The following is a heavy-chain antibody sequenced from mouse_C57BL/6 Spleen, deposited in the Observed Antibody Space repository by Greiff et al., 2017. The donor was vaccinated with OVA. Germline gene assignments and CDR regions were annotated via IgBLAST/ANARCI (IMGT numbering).Heavy chain of an antibody. CDR1: GFTFSSYA. Sequence: EVKLVESGGGLVKPGGSLKLSCAASGFTFSSYAMSWVRQTPEKRLEWVATISDGGSYTYYPDNVKGRFTISRDNAKNNLYLQMSHLKSEDTAMYYCARAGGSSFDYAMDYWGQGTSVTVSS. CDR3: ARAGGSSFDYAMDY. J-gene: IGHJ4*01. V-gene: IGHV5-4*03. CDR2: ISDGGSYT. D-gene: IGHD1-1*01.